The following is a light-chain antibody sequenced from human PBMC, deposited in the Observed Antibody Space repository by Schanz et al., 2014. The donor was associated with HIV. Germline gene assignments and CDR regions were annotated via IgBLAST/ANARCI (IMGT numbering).Light chain of an antibody. CDR1: QGIKNE. Sequence: AIQMTQSPSSLSASVGDRVTITCRASQGIKNELSWYQQKPGKAPNLLIYSASTLQAWVPSRISGGGFGTDFTLTISSLQPEDCATYYCLQDYDYPRTFGQGTRVEI. V-gene: IGKV1-6*01. CDR2: SAS. J-gene: IGKJ1*01. CDR3: LQDYDYPRT.